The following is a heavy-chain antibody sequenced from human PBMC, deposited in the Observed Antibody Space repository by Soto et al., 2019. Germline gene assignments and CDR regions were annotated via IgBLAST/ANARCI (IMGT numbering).Heavy chain of an antibody. CDR2: INHSGST. D-gene: IGHD1-7*01. Sequence: PSETLSLTCAVYGGSFSGYYWSWIRQPPGKGLEWIGEINHSGSTNYNPSLKSRVTISVDTSKNQFSLKLSSVTAADTAVYYCARGGRGNWNYHTFDYWGQGTLVTVSS. V-gene: IGHV4-34*01. J-gene: IGHJ4*02. CDR1: GGSFSGYY. CDR3: ARGGRGNWNYHTFDY.